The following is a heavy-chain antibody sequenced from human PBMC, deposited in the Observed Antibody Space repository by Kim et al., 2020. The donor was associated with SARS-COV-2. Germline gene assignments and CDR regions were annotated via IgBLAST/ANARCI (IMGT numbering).Heavy chain of an antibody. V-gene: IGHV3-73*01. Sequence: GGSLRLSCAASGFTFSGSTIHWVRQASGKGLEWVGRIRSKANNYATAYAASVKNRFTISRDDSKSTAYLQINSLKTEDTAVYYCTRVNPTAGGWYDAFDIWGQGTKVTVSS. CDR2: IRSKANNYAT. CDR3: TRVNPTAGGWYDAFDI. J-gene: IGHJ3*02. CDR1: GFTFSGST. D-gene: IGHD6-19*01.